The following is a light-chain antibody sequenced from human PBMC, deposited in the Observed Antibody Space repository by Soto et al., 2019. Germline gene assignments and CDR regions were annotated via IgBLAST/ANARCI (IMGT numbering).Light chain of an antibody. J-gene: IGKJ2*01. Sequence: IVLTQSPGTLSLSPGERATLSCRASQSVSSSYLAWYQQKPGQAPRLLIHGASSRATGIPDRFSGSGSGTDFTLTISRLEPEDFAVYYCQQYGSSVYTFGQGTKLEIK. CDR2: GAS. CDR3: QQYGSSVYT. V-gene: IGKV3-20*01. CDR1: QSVSSSY.